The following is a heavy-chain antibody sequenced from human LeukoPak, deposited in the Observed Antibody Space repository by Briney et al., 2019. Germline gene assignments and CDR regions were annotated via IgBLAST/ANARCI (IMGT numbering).Heavy chain of an antibody. CDR1: GFTFSNFW. J-gene: IGHJ4*02. D-gene: IGHD2-2*01. CDR2: INSDGSWT. CDR3: VSFYETY. V-gene: IGHV3-74*01. Sequence: GGSLRLSCAASGFTFSNFWMHWVRQAPGKGLVWVSHINSDGSWTSYADSVKGRFTISKDNAKNTVYLQMNNLRAEDTAVYYCVSFYETYWGRGTLVTVSS.